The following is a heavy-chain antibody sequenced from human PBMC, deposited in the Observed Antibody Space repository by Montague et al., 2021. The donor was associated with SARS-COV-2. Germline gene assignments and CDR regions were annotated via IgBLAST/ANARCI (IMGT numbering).Heavy chain of an antibody. CDR2: IYYSGRT. CDR3: ARVHYYTGYVDS. J-gene: IGHJ4*02. CDR1: GGSISSYY. V-gene: IGHV4-59*01. Sequence: SETLSLTCTVSGGSISSYYWNWIRQPPGKGLEWIGYIYYSGRTNYNPPLKSRVTISVDTSENQFSLNLRSVTAADTAFYYCARVHYYTGYVDSWGQGTLVSVSS. D-gene: IGHD3-22*01.